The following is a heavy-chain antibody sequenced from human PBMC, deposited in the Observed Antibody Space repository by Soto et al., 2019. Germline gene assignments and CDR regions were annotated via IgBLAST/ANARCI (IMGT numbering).Heavy chain of an antibody. CDR3: ARSPPKCGLPSEYYFDS. CDR2: ISAHNGNT. Sequence: LVQSGAEVKKPGASVTVSCKPSGYTFSSYGITWVRQAPGQGLEWLGWISAHNGNTNYAQKLQDRVTMTTDASTSTAYMELTSLRSDDTAVYYCARSPPKCGLPSEYYFDSWGQGALVTVSS. D-gene: IGHD1-26*01. V-gene: IGHV1-18*01. CDR1: GYTFSSYG. J-gene: IGHJ4*02.